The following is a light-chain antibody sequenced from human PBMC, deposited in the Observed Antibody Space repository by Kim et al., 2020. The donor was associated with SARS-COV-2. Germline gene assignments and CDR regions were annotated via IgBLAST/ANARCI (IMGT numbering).Light chain of an antibody. Sequence: AKRTSVLSTGQSNSASEWHPSRHQQGPRYSMILLSAGSNSKAAGIPDRFSGSSSGDAGYLTISRPQSEDEADYYCKTRGTGIRWVFGGGTKLTVL. V-gene: IGLV4-69*01. CDR2: LLSAGSN. CDR3: KTRGTGIRWV. J-gene: IGLJ3*02. CDR1: TGQSNSA.